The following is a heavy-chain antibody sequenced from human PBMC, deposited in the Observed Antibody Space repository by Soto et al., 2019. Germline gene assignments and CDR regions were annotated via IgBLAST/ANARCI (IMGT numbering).Heavy chain of an antibody. D-gene: IGHD6-19*01. V-gene: IGHV3-7*03. CDR1: GFTFSSYW. Sequence: EVQLVESGGGLVQPGGSLRLSCAASGFTFSSYWMSWVRQAPGKGLEWVANIKQDGSEKYYVDSVKGRFTISRDNAKNSLYLQMNSLRAEDTAVYYCAREVGVLAVAGDYFDYWGQGTLVTVSS. J-gene: IGHJ4*02. CDR2: IKQDGSEK. CDR3: AREVGVLAVAGDYFDY.